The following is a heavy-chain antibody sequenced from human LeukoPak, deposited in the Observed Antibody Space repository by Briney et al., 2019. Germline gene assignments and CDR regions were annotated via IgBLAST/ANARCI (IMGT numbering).Heavy chain of an antibody. D-gene: IGHD4-11*01. Sequence: GRSLRLSCAASEFTFSNYALHWVRQAPGKGLQWVAVISYDGNTIHYADSVKGRFIISRDTSKNTLYLQMNSLRAEDTAVYYCARSGGLQKFDYWGQGTLVTVSS. CDR2: ISYDGNTI. CDR3: ARSGGLQKFDY. CDR1: EFTFSNYA. J-gene: IGHJ4*02. V-gene: IGHV3-30-3*01.